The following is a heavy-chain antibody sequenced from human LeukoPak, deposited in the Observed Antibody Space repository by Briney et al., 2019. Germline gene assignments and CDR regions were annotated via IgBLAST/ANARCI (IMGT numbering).Heavy chain of an antibody. Sequence: SETLSLTCTVSGGSVSSGSYYWSWIRQPPGKGLEWIGYIYYSGSTKYNPSLKSRVTISVDTSKNQFSMKLSSVTAADTAVYYCARDHLWFGASQGHYGMDVWGKGTTVTVSS. V-gene: IGHV4-61*01. CDR3: ARDHLWFGASQGHYGMDV. CDR2: IYYSGST. D-gene: IGHD3-10*01. CDR1: GGSVSSGSYY. J-gene: IGHJ6*04.